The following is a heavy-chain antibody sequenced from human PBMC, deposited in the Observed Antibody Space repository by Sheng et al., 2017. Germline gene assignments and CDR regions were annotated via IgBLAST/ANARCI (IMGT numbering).Heavy chain of an antibody. CDR1: RHLQQLC. CDR2: IIPIFGTA. CDR3: ARESPFVYGGPQSDAFDI. Sequence: QVQLVQSGAEVKKPWVLGEGLLQGFWRHLQQLCYQLGATGPLDKGLSGWEGIIPIFGTANYAQKFQGRVTITADESTSTAYMELSSLRSEDTAVYYCARESPFVYGGPQSDAFDIWGQGTMVTVSS. J-gene: IGHJ3*02. V-gene: IGHV1-69*01. D-gene: IGHD4-17*01.